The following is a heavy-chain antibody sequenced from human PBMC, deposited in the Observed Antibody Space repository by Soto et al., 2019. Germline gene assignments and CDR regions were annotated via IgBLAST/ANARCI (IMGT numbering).Heavy chain of an antibody. D-gene: IGHD5-18*01. CDR2: IYSGGST. J-gene: IGHJ6*02. CDR1: GFTVSSTY. Sequence: GGSLRLSCAASGFTVSSTYMSWVRQAPGKGLEWVSVIYSGGSTYYADSVKGRFTISRDNSKNTLYLQMNSLRAEDTAVYYCARDQESAPDTAKDRDYYYYYGMDVWGQGTTVTVSS. CDR3: ARDQESAPDTAKDRDYYYYYGMDV. V-gene: IGHV3-53*01.